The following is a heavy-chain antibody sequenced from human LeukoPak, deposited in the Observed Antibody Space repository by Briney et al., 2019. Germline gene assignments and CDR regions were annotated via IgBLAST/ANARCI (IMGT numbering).Heavy chain of an antibody. J-gene: IGHJ4*02. V-gene: IGHV3-21*01. CDR1: GFTSSSYG. CDR2: ISSSSSYI. CDR3: ARNPYYYDSSGHFDY. Sequence: GGSLRLSCAASGFTSSSYGMHWVRQAPGKGLEWVSSISSSSSYIYYADSVKGRFTIPRDNAKYSLYLQMNSLRAEDTAVYYCARNPYYYDSSGHFDYWGRGTLVTVSS. D-gene: IGHD3-22*01.